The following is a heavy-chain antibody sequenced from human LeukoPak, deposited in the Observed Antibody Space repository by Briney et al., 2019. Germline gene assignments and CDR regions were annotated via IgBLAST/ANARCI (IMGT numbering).Heavy chain of an antibody. CDR3: AHLPHYDILTGYYH. D-gene: IGHD3-9*01. CDR2: ISGGGGST. J-gene: IGHJ5*02. V-gene: IGHV3-23*01. Sequence: PGGSLRLSCAASGFTFSSYAMSWVRQAPGKGLEWVSAISGGGGSTYYADSVKGRFTISRDNSKNTLYLQMNSLRAEDTAVYYCAHLPHYDILTGYYHWGQGTLVTVSS. CDR1: GFTFSSYA.